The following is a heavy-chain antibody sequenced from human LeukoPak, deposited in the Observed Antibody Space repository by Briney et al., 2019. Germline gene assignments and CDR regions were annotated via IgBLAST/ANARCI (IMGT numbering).Heavy chain of an antibody. V-gene: IGHV4-59*08. Sequence: PSETLSLTCTVSGGSISSYYWSWIRQPPGKGLEWIGHIYSSGSTTYSPSLKSRVTMSVDTSKNQFSLKLTSVTAADTAVYYCARGRYCSGDGCYRGQFDSWGQGTLVTVSS. J-gene: IGHJ4*02. CDR2: IYSSGST. CDR3: ARGRYCSGDGCYRGQFDS. D-gene: IGHD2-15*01. CDR1: GGSISSYY.